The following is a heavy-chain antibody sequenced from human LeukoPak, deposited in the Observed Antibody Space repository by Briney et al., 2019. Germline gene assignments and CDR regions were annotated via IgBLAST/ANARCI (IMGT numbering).Heavy chain of an antibody. J-gene: IGHJ5*02. CDR3: ARTYSSCWDEVYWFDP. CDR2: IYTSGST. CDR1: GGSISSYY. D-gene: IGHD6-19*01. Sequence: PSETLSLTCTVSGGSISSYYWSWIRQPAGKGLEWIGRIYTSGSTNYNPSLKSRVTMSVDTSKNQFSLKLSSVTAADTAVYYCARTYSSCWDEVYWFDPWGQGTLVTVSS. V-gene: IGHV4-4*07.